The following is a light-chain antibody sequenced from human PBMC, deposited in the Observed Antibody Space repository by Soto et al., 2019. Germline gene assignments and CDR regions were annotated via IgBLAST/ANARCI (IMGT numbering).Light chain of an antibody. CDR1: SSNIGAGYD. CDR2: DST. V-gene: IGLV1-40*01. CDR3: QSYASRLRRYV. J-gene: IGLJ1*01. Sequence: QSVLTQPPSVSGAPGQRVTLSCTGSSSNIGAGYDVHWYQQLPGAAPKLLIYDSTNRPSGVPDRFSGSKSGPSPTLAITRLQAEDEADYYCQSYASRLRRYVFGTGTKVTVL.